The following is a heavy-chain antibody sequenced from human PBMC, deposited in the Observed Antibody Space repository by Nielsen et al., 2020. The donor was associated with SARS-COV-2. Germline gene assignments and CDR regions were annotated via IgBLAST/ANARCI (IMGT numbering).Heavy chain of an antibody. V-gene: IGHV4-61*02. CDR3: ARVRPYYFDH. CDR2: FYTSGST. J-gene: IGHJ4*02. Sequence: SETLSLTCTVSGGSISSGSYYWSWIRQPAGKGLEWIGRFYTSGSTIYNPSLKSRVTISVDTSKNQFSLKLSSVTAADTAVYYCARVRPYYFDHWDQGILVTVSS. CDR1: GGSISSGSYY.